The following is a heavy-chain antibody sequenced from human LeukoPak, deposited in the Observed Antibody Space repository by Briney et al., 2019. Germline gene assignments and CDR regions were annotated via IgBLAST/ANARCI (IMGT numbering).Heavy chain of an antibody. CDR3: ASEYSFRDGYNYFDY. J-gene: IGHJ4*02. CDR2: IIPIFGTA. Sequence: ASVKVSCKASGGTFSSYAISWVRQAPGQGLEWMGGIIPIFGTANYAQKFQGRVTITADKSTSTAYMELSSLRSEDTAVYYCASEYSFRDGYNYFDYWGQGTLVTVSS. V-gene: IGHV1-69*06. D-gene: IGHD5-24*01. CDR1: GGTFSSYA.